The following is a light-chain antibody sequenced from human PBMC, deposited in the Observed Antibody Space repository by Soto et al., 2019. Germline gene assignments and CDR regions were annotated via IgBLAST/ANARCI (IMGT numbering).Light chain of an antibody. CDR3: CSHSTSITWM. CDR1: SSDVGGYNF. V-gene: IGLV2-14*03. CDR2: EVT. J-gene: IGLJ3*02. Sequence: QSALTQTASVSASPGQSITISCTGTSSDVGGYNFVSWYQQHPGKAPKLIIHEVTNRLSGVSNRFSGSKSGNTASLTISGLQAEDEAVYYCCSHSTSITWMFGGVTKLTVL.